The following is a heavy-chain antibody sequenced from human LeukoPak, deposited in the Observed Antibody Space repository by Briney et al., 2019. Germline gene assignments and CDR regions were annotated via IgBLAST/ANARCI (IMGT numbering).Heavy chain of an antibody. CDR3: ARTRRAGTALDYFDY. J-gene: IGHJ4*02. CDR1: GGTFSSYA. Sequence: PGASVKVSCKASGGTFSSYAISWVRQAPGQGLEWMGGIIPIFGTANYAQKFQGRVTITADKSTSTAYMELSSLRSEDTAVYYCARTRRAGTALDYFDYWGQGTLVTVSS. V-gene: IGHV1-69*06. CDR2: IIPIFGTA. D-gene: IGHD6-19*01.